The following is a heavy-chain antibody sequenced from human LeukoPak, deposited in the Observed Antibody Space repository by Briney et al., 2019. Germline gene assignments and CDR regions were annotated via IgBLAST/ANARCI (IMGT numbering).Heavy chain of an antibody. Sequence: SHPLSLTCAISGDRVSSNSAAWSWVRQSPSRGLEWLGRTYYRSKWFYDSAVSVKSRITLNPDTSKNQFSLQLKSVTPADTAVYYCVRESCSGGSCRYYFDYWGQGTLVTVSS. CDR1: GDRVSSNSAA. J-gene: IGHJ4*02. D-gene: IGHD2-15*01. V-gene: IGHV6-1*01. CDR3: VRESCSGGSCRYYFDY. CDR2: TYYRSKWFY.